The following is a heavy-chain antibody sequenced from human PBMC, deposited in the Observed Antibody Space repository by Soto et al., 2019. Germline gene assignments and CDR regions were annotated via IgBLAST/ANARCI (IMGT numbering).Heavy chain of an antibody. V-gene: IGHV3-53*01. D-gene: IGHD2-15*01. CDR2: IYSGGST. CDR3: ARAPYIPAAAFDY. Sequence: PGGSLRLSCAASGFTVSSNYMSWVRQAPGKGLEWVSVIYSGGSTYYADSVKGRFTISRDNSKNTLYLQMNSLRAEDTAVYYCARAPYIPAAAFDYWGQGTLVTVSS. J-gene: IGHJ4*02. CDR1: GFTVSSNY.